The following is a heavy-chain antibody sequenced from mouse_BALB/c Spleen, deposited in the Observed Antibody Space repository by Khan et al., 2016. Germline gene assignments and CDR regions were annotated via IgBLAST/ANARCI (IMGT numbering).Heavy chain of an antibody. CDR2: ILPGTGST. V-gene: IGHV1-9*01. Sequence: QVQLQQSGAELMKPRASVKISCKATGYTFSRYWIEWVKERPGHGLAWIGEILPGTGSTNYNEKLKGKATFTAETSSNTAYIQLSSLTSEDSAVYYCARGAYWGRGTLVTVSA. CDR3: ARGAY. CDR1: GYTFSRYW. J-gene: IGHJ3*01.